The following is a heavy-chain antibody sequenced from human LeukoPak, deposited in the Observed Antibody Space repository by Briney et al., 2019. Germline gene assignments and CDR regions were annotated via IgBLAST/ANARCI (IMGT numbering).Heavy chain of an antibody. D-gene: IGHD3-22*01. V-gene: IGHV3-23*01. J-gene: IGHJ4*02. CDR2: ISGSGGST. Sequence: QPGGSLRLSCAASGFTFSSYAMNWVRQAPGQGLEWVSAISGSGGSTYYADSVKGRFTISRDNSKNTLYLQMNSLSAGDTAVYYCAKDIPYYYDSNVYYWGQGTLVTVSS. CDR3: AKDIPYYYDSNVYY. CDR1: GFTFSSYA.